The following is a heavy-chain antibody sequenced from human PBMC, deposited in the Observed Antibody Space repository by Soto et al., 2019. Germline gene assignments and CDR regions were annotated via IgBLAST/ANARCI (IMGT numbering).Heavy chain of an antibody. CDR2: IYSSGST. J-gene: IGHJ5*02. D-gene: IGHD3-9*01. V-gene: IGHV4-59*01. CDR1: GGSISSYY. CDR3: ARERYFDWLLSPARWFDP. Sequence: SGDLSLPLPGLGGSISSYYLSLVRQPPRKGLEWIGDIYSSGSTNYNPSLKSRVTISVDTSKNQFSLKLSSVNAADTAVYYCARERYFDWLLSPARWFDPWGQGTLVTVS.